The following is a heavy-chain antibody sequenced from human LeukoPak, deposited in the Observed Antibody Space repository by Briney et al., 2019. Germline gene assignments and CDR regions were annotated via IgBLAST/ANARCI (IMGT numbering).Heavy chain of an antibody. D-gene: IGHD3-10*01. V-gene: IGHV4-39*07. J-gene: IGHJ4*02. Sequence: SETLSLTCTVSGGSVSSTSYYWGWIRQPPGKGLEWIGSVYNSVNIYSNPSLKSRLTISVDTSKNQFSLRLSSVTAADTAVYYCARDRDYGSGSYYLGYWGQGTLVTVSS. CDR3: ARDRDYGSGSYYLGY. CDR1: GGSVSSTSYY. CDR2: VYNSVNI.